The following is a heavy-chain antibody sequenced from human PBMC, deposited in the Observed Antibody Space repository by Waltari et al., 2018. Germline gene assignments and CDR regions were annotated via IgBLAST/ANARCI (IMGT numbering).Heavy chain of an antibody. D-gene: IGHD3-10*01. Sequence: QVQLVESGGGVVQPGKSLRLSCAASGFPFISYAMHWVRQAPGKGLEWVALISYDGSTNYYGASVKGRFTLSRDNSKSTLYLQMNDLRIEDTAVYYCARDGDSYFYGSWTDYWGQGTLVTVSS. CDR2: ISYDGSTN. J-gene: IGHJ4*02. V-gene: IGHV3-30*04. CDR1: GFPFISYA. CDR3: ARDGDSYFYGSWTDY.